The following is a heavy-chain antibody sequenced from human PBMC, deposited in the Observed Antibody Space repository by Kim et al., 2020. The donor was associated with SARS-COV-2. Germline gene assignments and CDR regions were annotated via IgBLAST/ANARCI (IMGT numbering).Heavy chain of an antibody. V-gene: IGHV3-30*04. J-gene: IGHJ3*02. CDR1: GFTFSSYA. CDR3: ARDRGSGTDAFDI. D-gene: IGHD5-12*01. CDR2: ISYDGSNK. Sequence: GGSLRLSCAASGFTFSSYAMHWVRQAPGKGLEWVAVISYDGSNKYYADSVKGRFTISRDNSKNTLYLQMNSLRAEDTAVYYCARDRGSGTDAFDIWGQGTMVTVSS.